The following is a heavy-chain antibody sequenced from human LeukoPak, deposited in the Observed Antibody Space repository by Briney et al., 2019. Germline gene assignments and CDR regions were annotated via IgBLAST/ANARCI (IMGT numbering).Heavy chain of an antibody. CDR1: GYTFTSYY. CDR2: INPSGGST. Sequence: GASVTVSCKASGYTFTSYYIHWVRQAPGQGLEWMGIINPSGGSTSYAQKFQGRLTMTRDTSTSTVYMELSSLRSDDTAVYYCARAALTIPYDYWGQGTLVTVSS. D-gene: IGHD2-2*02. V-gene: IGHV1-46*01. CDR3: ARAALTIPYDY. J-gene: IGHJ4*02.